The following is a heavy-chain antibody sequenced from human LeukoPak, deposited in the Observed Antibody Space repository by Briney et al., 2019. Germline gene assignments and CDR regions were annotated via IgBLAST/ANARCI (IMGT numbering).Heavy chain of an antibody. CDR2: IYYSGST. D-gene: IGHD6-19*01. CDR3: ARHSRNSSGWYRVLDY. J-gene: IGHJ4*02. CDR1: GGSISSYY. Sequence: SETLSLTCTVSGGSISSYYWSWLRQPPGKGLEWIGYIYYSGSTNYNPSLKSRVTISVDTSKNQFSLKLSSVTAADTAVYYCARHSRNSSGWYRVLDYWGQGTLVTVSS. V-gene: IGHV4-59*08.